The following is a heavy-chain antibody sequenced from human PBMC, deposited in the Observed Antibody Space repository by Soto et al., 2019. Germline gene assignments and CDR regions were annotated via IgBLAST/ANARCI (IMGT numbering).Heavy chain of an antibody. J-gene: IGHJ4*02. CDR2: INPNSGGT. CDR3: ARVSPQLWPYFDY. CDR1: GYTFTGYY. V-gene: IGHV1-2*02. Sequence: ASVKVSCKASGYTFTGYYMHWVRQAPGQGLEWMGWINPNSGGTNYAQKFQGRVTMTRDTSISTAYMELSRLRSDDTAVYYCARVSPQLWPYFDYWGQGTLVTVSS. D-gene: IGHD5-18*01.